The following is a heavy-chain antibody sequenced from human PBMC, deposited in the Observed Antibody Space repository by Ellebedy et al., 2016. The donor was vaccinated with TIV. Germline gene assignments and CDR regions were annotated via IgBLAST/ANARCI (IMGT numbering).Heavy chain of an antibody. V-gene: IGHV3-21*01. J-gene: IGHJ3*02. CDR3: ARDVYQNGYCSGGSCYSHAFDI. CDR1: GFTFSSYS. D-gene: IGHD2-15*01. Sequence: GESLKISCAASGFTFSSYSMNWVRQAPGKGLEWVSSISSSSSYIYYADSVKGRFTISRDNAKNSLYLQMNSLRAEDTAVYYCARDVYQNGYCSGGSCYSHAFDIWGQGTMVTVSS. CDR2: ISSSSSYI.